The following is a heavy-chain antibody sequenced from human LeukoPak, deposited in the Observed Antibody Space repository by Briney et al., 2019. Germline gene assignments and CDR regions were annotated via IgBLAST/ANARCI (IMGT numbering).Heavy chain of an antibody. J-gene: IGHJ4*02. D-gene: IGHD3-22*01. CDR1: GFTFSSSA. CDR2: LGSGGIT. V-gene: IGHV3-23*01. Sequence: GGSLRLSCAASGFTFSSSAMSWVRQGPGKGLEWVSALGSGGITYYADSVKGRFTISRDNSKNTLYLQMNSLRAEDTAVYYCAKDYSDSSGYYYGDYRGQGTLVTVSS. CDR3: AKDYSDSSGYYYGDY.